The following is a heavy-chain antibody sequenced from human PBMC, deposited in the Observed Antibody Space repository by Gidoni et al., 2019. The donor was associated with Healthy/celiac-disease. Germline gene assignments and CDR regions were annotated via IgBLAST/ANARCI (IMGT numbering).Heavy chain of an antibody. CDR2: FIPVFGTA. CDR1: GDTFSSYA. CDR3: ARGPYSGYDWGDNWFDP. D-gene: IGHD5-12*01. Sequence: QVQLVQSGAEMKKPGSSVKVSCKASGDTFSSYAISWVRQAPGQGLECMGGFIPVFGTASSAQNFQGRVTFTADESPSTAYMELSSLRSEDTAVYYCARGPYSGYDWGDNWFDPWGLGTLVTVSS. V-gene: IGHV1-69*01. J-gene: IGHJ5*02.